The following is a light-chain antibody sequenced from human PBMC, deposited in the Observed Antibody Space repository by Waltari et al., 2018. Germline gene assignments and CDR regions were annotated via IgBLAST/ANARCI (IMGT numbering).Light chain of an antibody. CDR3: QHYSPYSWT. CDR2: DAS. V-gene: IGKV1-5*01. CDR1: QSISSS. Sequence: DTQMTQSPSTLSASVGDRVTITCRASQSISSSLAWYQQKPGRAPRLLIYDASTLESGVQLRFSGSGSGTEFTLTISKLQPDDFATYFCQHYSPYSWTFGQGTKVEIK. J-gene: IGKJ1*01.